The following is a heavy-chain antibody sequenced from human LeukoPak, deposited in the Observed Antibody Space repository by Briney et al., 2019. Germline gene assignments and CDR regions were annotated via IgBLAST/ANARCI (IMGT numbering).Heavy chain of an antibody. CDR2: IYYTGKT. CDR3: GRHVGGSSLDY. Sequence: SETLSLTCTVSGGSVSSGSFYWNWIRQPPGKGLEWIGYIYYTGKTKYNPSLQSRVSISIDTSKNQFSLQLSSVTAADTAVYYCGRHVGGSSLDYWGQGTRVTVSS. J-gene: IGHJ4*02. D-gene: IGHD5-12*01. V-gene: IGHV4-61*01. CDR1: GGSVSSGSFY.